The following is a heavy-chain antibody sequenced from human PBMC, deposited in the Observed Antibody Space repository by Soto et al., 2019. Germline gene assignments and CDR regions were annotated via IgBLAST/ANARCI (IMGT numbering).Heavy chain of an antibody. CDR3: ARDLSYCSGGSCYSDWCDP. Sequence: QVQLVQSGAEVKKPGSSVKVSCKASGGTFSSYTISWVRQAPRQGLEWMGRFIPILGIPNYAQKFQGRVTITPDKCTGTGFMELSSLRSEATAVYYCARDLSYCSGGSCYSDWCDPWGHGTLATVS. CDR1: GGTFSSYT. J-gene: IGHJ5*02. D-gene: IGHD2-15*01. CDR2: FIPILGIP. V-gene: IGHV1-69*02.